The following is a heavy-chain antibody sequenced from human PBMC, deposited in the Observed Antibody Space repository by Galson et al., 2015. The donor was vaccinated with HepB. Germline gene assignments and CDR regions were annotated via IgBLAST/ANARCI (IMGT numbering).Heavy chain of an antibody. CDR3: ARDRRGSDY. CDR2: ISGNTDYI. J-gene: IGHJ4*02. Sequence: SLRLSCAASDFTFTTYTMNWVRQAPGKGLEWVSSISGNTDYIYYADSLKGRFTISRDNSKNTLYLQMNSLRAEDTAVYYCARDRRGSDYWGQGTLVTVSS. D-gene: IGHD2-15*01. V-gene: IGHV3-21*04. CDR1: DFTFTTYT.